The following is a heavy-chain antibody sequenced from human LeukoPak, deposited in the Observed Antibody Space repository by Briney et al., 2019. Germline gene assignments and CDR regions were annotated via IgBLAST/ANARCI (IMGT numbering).Heavy chain of an antibody. CDR2: INPNSGGT. J-gene: IGHJ4*02. V-gene: IGHV1-2*02. Sequence: GASVKVSCKASGYTFTSYGISWVRQAPGQGLEWMGWINPNSGGTNYAQKFQGRVTMTRDTSISTAYMELSRLRSDDTAVYYCATASRYFDWLSPSDYWGQGTLVTVSS. D-gene: IGHD3-9*01. CDR3: ATASRYFDWLSPSDY. CDR1: GYTFTSYG.